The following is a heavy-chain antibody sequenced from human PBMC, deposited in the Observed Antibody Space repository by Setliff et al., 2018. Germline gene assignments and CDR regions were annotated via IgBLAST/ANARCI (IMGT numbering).Heavy chain of an antibody. Sequence: PSETLSLTCAVYGGSFSGYYWSWIRQPPGKGLEWIGEINHSGSTNYNPSLKSRVTISVDTSKKQFSLKLSSVTAADTAVYYCAICGYSRWTPVYYFDYWGQGTLVTVSS. CDR2: INHSGST. CDR3: AICGYSRWTPVYYFDY. J-gene: IGHJ4*02. D-gene: IGHD5-12*01. CDR1: GGSFSGYY. V-gene: IGHV4-34*01.